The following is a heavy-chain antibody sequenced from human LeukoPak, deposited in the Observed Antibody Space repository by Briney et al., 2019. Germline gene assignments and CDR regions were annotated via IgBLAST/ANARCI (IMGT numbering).Heavy chain of an antibody. CDR1: GFTFTDFY. Sequence: GGSLRLSCAASGFTFTDFYMSWIRQAPGKGLEWLSDISRSSTDTNYADSVKGRFTISRDNAKNSLFLQLNSLRAEDTAVYYCARKTYYYDSGSYSKSYYFDYWGQGTLVTVSS. CDR2: ISRSSTDT. CDR3: ARKTYYYDSGSYSKSYYFDY. D-gene: IGHD3-10*01. V-gene: IGHV3-11*06. J-gene: IGHJ4*02.